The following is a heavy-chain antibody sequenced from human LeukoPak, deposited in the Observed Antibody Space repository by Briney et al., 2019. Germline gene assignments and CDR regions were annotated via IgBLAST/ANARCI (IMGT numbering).Heavy chain of an antibody. CDR1: GFTLSSYA. J-gene: IGHJ4*02. V-gene: IGHV3-23*01. D-gene: IGHD2-15*01. Sequence: GGSLRLSCAASGFTLSSYAMSWVRQAPGKGLEWVSAISDTGNTYHADSAKGRFTISRDSSKNTLFLQMNRLRPEDAAVYYCAKAPVTTCRGAFCYPFDYWGLGTLVTVSS. CDR2: ISDTGNT. CDR3: AKAPVTTCRGAFCYPFDY.